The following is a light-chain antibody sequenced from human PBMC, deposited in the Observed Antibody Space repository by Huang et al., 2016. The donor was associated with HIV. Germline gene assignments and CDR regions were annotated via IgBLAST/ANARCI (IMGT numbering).Light chain of an antibody. CDR1: QGIASY. J-gene: IGKJ4*01. V-gene: IGKV1-9*01. CDR2: AAS. Sequence: DIQLTQSPSSLSAYVGDRVTITCRASQGIASYIAWYQQKPGRAPKLLIYAASTVQGGVPARFSGSESGTDFTLTISSLQPEDFATYYCQQLNTYPFTFGGGTKVEIK. CDR3: QQLNTYPFT.